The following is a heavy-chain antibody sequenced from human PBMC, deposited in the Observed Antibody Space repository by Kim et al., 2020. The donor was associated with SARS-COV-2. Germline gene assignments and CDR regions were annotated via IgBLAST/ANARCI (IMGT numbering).Heavy chain of an antibody. Sequence: ASVKVSCKASGYTFTSYYMHWVRQAPGQGLEWMGIINPSGGSTSYAQKFQGRVTMTRDTSTSTVYMELSSLRSEDTAVYYCARDHPYCSSTSCYFYYYYGMDVWGQGTTVTVSS. CDR3: ARDHPYCSSTSCYFYYYYGMDV. J-gene: IGHJ6*02. CDR2: INPSGGST. D-gene: IGHD2-2*01. CDR1: GYTFTSYY. V-gene: IGHV1-46*01.